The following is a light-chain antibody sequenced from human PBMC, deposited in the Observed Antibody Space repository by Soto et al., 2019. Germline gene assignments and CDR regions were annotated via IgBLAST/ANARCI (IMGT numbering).Light chain of an antibody. J-gene: IGKJ4*01. CDR3: QQYSSYPLT. V-gene: IGKV3-20*01. CDR1: QTVRNNY. Sequence: IVSTQSPATMSHSPVQSDTLSYQPRQTVRNNYFAWYQQKPGQAPKLLIYDASSRATGIPDRFSGGGSGTDFILTISRLEPADFAVYYCQQYSSYPLTFGGGNKVDIK. CDR2: DAS.